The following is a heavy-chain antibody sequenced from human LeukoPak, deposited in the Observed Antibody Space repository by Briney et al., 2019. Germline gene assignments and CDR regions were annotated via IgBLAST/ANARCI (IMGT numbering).Heavy chain of an antibody. J-gene: IGHJ5*02. Sequence: SETLSLTCAVYGGSFSGYYWSWIREPPGKGLEWIGEINHSGSTNYNPSLKSRVTISVDTSKNQFSLKLSSVTAADTAVYYCARDIRTSIAAARFDPWGQGTLVTVSS. CDR3: ARDIRTSIAAARFDP. CDR1: GGSFSGYY. D-gene: IGHD6-13*01. CDR2: INHSGST. V-gene: IGHV4-34*01.